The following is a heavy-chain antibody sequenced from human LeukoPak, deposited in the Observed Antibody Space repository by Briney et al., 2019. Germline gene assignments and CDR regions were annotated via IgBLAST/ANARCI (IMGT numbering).Heavy chain of an antibody. J-gene: IGHJ4*02. Sequence: PSETLSLTCAVYGGSFSGYYRSWIRQPPGKGLEWIGEINHSGSTNYNPSLKSRVTISVDTSKNQFSLKLSSVTAADTAVYYCARGRIWSGYRNFDYWGQGTLVTVSS. CDR2: INHSGST. V-gene: IGHV4-34*01. CDR1: GGSFSGYY. CDR3: ARGRIWSGYRNFDY. D-gene: IGHD3-3*01.